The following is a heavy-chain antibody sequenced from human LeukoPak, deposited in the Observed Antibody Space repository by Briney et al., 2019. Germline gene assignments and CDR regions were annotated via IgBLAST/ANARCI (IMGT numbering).Heavy chain of an antibody. CDR1: GFTFSDNY. D-gene: IGHD3-22*01. CDR3: ARDWRDSSGKFPNDAFDI. Sequence: GGSLRLSCAASGFTFSDNYMSWIRQAPGKGLEWVSYISSSGSIYYADSVKGRFTISRDNAKNSLYLQMNSLRAEDTAVYYCARDWRDSSGKFPNDAFDIWGQGTMVTVSS. CDR2: ISSSGSI. J-gene: IGHJ3*02. V-gene: IGHV3-11*04.